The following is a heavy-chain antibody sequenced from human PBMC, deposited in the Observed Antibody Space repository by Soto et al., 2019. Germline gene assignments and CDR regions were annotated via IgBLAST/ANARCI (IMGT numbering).Heavy chain of an antibody. CDR3: ARSGVWEPRDY. CDR2: ISAYNGNT. J-gene: IGHJ4*02. D-gene: IGHD1-26*01. CDR1: GYTFTSYG. V-gene: IGHV1-18*01. Sequence: QVQLVQSGAEVKKPGASVKVSCKASGYTFTSYGISWVRQAPGQGLEWMGWISAYNGNTNYAQKLQGRVTMTTEASTRTGYMELRGLRSDDTAVYYCARSGVWEPRDYWGQGTLVTVSS.